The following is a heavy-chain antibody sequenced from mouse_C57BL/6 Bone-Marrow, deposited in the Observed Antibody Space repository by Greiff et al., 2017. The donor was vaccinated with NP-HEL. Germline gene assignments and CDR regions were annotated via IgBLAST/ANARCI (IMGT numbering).Heavy chain of an antibody. CDR1: GFSFNTYA. CDR2: IRSKSNNYAT. V-gene: IGHV10-1*01. CDR3: VRQSYWYFDV. Sequence: EVMLVESGGGLVQPKGSLKLSCAASGFSFNTYAMNWVRQAPGKGLEWVARIRSKSNNYATYYADSVKDRFTISRDDSESMLYLQMNNLKTEDTAMYYCVRQSYWYFDVWGTGTTVTVSS. J-gene: IGHJ1*03.